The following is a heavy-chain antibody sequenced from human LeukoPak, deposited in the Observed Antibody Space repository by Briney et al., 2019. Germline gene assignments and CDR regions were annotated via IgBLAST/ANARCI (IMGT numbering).Heavy chain of an antibody. CDR3: ARFWYYYYYMDV. D-gene: IGHD3-3*01. CDR2: IYYSGST. CDR1: GGSVSGGSISSYY. V-gene: IGHV4-59*08. J-gene: IGHJ6*03. Sequence: SETLSLTCTVSGGSVSGGSISSYYWSWIRQPPGKGLEWIGYIYYSGSTNYNPSLKSRVTISVDTSKNRFSLKLSSVTAADTAVYYCARFWYYYYYMDVWGKGTTVTVSS.